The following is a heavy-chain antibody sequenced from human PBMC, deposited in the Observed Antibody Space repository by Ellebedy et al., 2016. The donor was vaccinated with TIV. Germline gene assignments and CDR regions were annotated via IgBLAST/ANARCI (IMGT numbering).Heavy chain of an antibody. J-gene: IGHJ4*02. CDR1: GFTVSSNY. V-gene: IGHV3-23*01. Sequence: PGGSLRLSCAASGFTVSSNYMSWVRQAPGKGLKWVSAISGSGGSTYYADSVKGRFTISRDNSKNTLYLQMNSLRAEDTAVYYCAQGTGVLPVDWGQGTLVTVSS. CDR3: AQGTGVLPVD. CDR2: ISGSGGST. D-gene: IGHD3/OR15-3a*01.